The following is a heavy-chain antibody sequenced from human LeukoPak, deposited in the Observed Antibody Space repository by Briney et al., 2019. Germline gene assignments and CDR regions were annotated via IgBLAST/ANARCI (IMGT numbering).Heavy chain of an antibody. CDR3: ARSAYNSGWYMFAIDY. CDR2: ISGSGDST. CDR1: GFTFTNYA. Sequence: GGSLRLSCAASGFTFTNYAMSWVRQAPGKGLEWVSAISGSGDSTNYADSVKGRFTISRDNSQNTLYLQMNSLRAEDTAVHYCARSAYNSGWYMFAIDYWGQGTLVTVSS. V-gene: IGHV3-23*01. D-gene: IGHD6-19*01. J-gene: IGHJ4*02.